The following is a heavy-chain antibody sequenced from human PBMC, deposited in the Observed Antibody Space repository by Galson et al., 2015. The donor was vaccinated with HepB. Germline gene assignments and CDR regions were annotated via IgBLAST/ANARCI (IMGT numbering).Heavy chain of an antibody. J-gene: IGHJ4*02. CDR3: AKGIAARPRYFDY. V-gene: IGHV3-23*01. D-gene: IGHD6-6*01. CDR2: ISGSGGST. Sequence: SLRLSCAASGFTFSSYAMSWVRQAPGKGLEWVSAISGSGGSTYYADSVKGRFTISRDNSKNTLYLQMNSLRAEDTAVYYCAKGIAARPRYFDYWGQGTLVTVSS. CDR1: GFTFSSYA.